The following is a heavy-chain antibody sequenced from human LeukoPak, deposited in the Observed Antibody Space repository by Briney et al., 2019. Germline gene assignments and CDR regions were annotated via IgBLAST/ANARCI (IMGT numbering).Heavy chain of an antibody. J-gene: IGHJ6*03. CDR3: AGSIAARPYYYYMDV. D-gene: IGHD6-6*01. V-gene: IGHV3-48*01. Sequence: PGGSLRLSCAASGFTFSSYSMNWVRQASGKGLEWVSYISSSSSTIYYADSVKGRFTISRDNAKNSLYLQMNSLRAEDTAVYYCAGSIAARPYYYYMDVWGKGTTVTVSS. CDR1: GFTFSSYS. CDR2: ISSSSSTI.